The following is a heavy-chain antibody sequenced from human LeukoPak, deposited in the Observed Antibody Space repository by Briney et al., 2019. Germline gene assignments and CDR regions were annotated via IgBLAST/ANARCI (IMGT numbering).Heavy chain of an antibody. J-gene: IGHJ4*02. Sequence: GGSLRLSCTASGFTLSSYDMHWARQGTGKGLEWVSAIGTAGDTYYGGSVKGRFTISRENAKNSLYLQMNSLRAGDTAVYYCARVAAAGKGFDHWGQGTLVTVPS. CDR3: ARVAAAGKGFDH. D-gene: IGHD6-13*01. CDR1: GFTLSSYD. V-gene: IGHV3-13*01. CDR2: IGTAGDT.